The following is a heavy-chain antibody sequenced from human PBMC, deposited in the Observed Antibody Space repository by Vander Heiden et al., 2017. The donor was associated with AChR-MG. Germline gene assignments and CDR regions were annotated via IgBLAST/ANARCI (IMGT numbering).Heavy chain of an antibody. J-gene: IGHJ4*02. Sequence: QVQLVESGGGVVQPGRSLRLSWAASGFTFSSYGMHWVRQAPGKGLEWVAVISYDGSNKYYADSVKGRFTISRDNSKNTLYLQMNSLRAEDTAVYYCAKGSRRHDILTGYYDYWGQGTLVTVSS. D-gene: IGHD3-9*01. CDR1: GFTFSSYG. CDR3: AKGSRRHDILTGYYDY. V-gene: IGHV3-30*18. CDR2: ISYDGSNK.